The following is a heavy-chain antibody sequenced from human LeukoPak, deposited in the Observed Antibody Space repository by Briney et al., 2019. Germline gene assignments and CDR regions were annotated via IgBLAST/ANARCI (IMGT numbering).Heavy chain of an antibody. Sequence: GGSLRLSCAASGFSFSSYGMHWLRQAPGKGPESVALVRHDGTETYHADSVKGRFTISRDDSKSTFYLQMNSLRPEDTAVYYCAKANRDHLSHYYGVDVWGPGTTV. CDR3: AKANRDHLSHYYGVDV. CDR2: VRHDGTET. J-gene: IGHJ6*02. V-gene: IGHV3-30*02. CDR1: GFSFSSYG. D-gene: IGHD3-10*01.